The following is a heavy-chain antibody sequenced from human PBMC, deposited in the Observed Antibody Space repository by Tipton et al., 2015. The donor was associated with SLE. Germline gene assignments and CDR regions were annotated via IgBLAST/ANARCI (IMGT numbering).Heavy chain of an antibody. V-gene: IGHV1-8*02. Sequence: QSGPEVKKPGASVKVSCKASGYTFTSYGISWVRQAPGQGLEWMGWMNPNSGNTGYAQKFQGRVTMTRNTSISTAYMELSSLRSEDTAVYYCARGQDSSSSDFDYWGQGTLVTVSS. CDR1: GYTFTSYG. CDR2: MNPNSGNT. CDR3: ARGQDSSSSDFDY. D-gene: IGHD6-6*01. J-gene: IGHJ4*02.